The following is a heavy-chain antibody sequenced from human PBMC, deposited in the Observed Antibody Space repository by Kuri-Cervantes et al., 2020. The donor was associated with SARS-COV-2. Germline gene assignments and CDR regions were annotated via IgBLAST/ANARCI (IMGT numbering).Heavy chain of an antibody. D-gene: IGHD7-27*01. CDR1: GESFSGYY. V-gene: IGHV4-34*01. CDR3: ARDSRQGSPKTGPLDY. J-gene: IGHJ4*02. CDR2: INHSGST. Sequence: SETLSLTCALYGESFSGYYWGWIRQPPGKGLEWIGEINHSGSTYYNPSLKSRVTISVDASKNQFSLKLSSVTAADTAVYYCARDSRQGSPKTGPLDYWGQGTRVTVSS.